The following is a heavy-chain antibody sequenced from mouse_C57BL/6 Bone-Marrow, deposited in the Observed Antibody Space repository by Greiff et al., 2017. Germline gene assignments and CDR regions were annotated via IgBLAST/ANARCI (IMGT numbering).Heavy chain of an antibody. V-gene: IGHV1-26*01. Sequence: VQLQQSGPELVKPGASVKISCKASGYTFTDYYMNWVKQSHGKSLEWIGDINPNNGGTSYNQKFKGKATLTVDKSSSTAYMELRSLTSEDSAVYYSAMYYYGSSPAWFAYWGQGTLVTVSA. CDR1: GYTFTDYY. J-gene: IGHJ3*01. CDR2: INPNNGGT. CDR3: AMYYYGSSPAWFAY. D-gene: IGHD1-1*01.